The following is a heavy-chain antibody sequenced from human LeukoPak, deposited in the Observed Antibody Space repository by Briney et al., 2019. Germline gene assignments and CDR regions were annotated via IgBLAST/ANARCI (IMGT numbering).Heavy chain of an antibody. V-gene: IGHV1-18*01. CDR3: AREHPHFGELWNDY. D-gene: IGHD3-10*01. CDR1: GYTFTSYG. J-gene: IGHJ4*02. Sequence: ASVKVFCKASGYTFTSYGISWVRQAPGQGLEWMGWISANNGNTNYAQKLQGRVTMTTDTSTSTAYMELRSLRSDDTAVYYCAREHPHFGELWNDYWGQGTLVTVSS. CDR2: ISANNGNT.